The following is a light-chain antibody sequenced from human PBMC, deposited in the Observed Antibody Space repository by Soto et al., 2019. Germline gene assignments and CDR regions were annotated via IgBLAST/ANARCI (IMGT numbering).Light chain of an antibody. CDR1: QSVRSN. CDR3: QQYNGSPAT. Sequence: EMVITQSPGTLSVSPGERATLFCRASQSVRSNLAWYQQKPGQAPRLFIYDASTRAAGIPARFSGSGSGTEFTLTITSLQSEDFAVYYCQQYNGSPATFGQGTKVEIK. CDR2: DAS. V-gene: IGKV3-15*01. J-gene: IGKJ1*01.